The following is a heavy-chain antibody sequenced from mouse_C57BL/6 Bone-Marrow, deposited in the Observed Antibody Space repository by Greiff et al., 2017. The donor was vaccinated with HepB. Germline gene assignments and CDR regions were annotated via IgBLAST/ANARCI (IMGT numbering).Heavy chain of an antibody. CDR1: GYTFTSYW. J-gene: IGHJ3*01. CDR2: LYPGSGST. D-gene: IGHD1-1*01. Sequence: VQLQQPGAELVKPGASVQMSCKASGYTFTSYWINWVKQRPGQGLEWIGDLYPGSGSTNYNEKFKSKATLTVDTSSSTAYMQLSSLTSEDSAVYYCARYGSSWFAYWGQGTLVTVSA. V-gene: IGHV1-55*01. CDR3: ARYGSSWFAY.